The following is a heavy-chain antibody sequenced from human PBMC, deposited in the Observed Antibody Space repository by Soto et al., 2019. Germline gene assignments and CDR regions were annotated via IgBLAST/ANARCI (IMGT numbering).Heavy chain of an antibody. J-gene: IGHJ4*02. CDR3: ARGYRSNFAD. CDR2: INHSGST. D-gene: IGHD6-19*01. V-gene: IGHV4-34*01. Sequence: SETLSLTCAVYGGSFSGYYWSWIRQPPGKGLEWIGEINHSGSTNYNPSLKSRVTISVDTSKNQFSLKLSSVTAADTAIYYCARGYRSNFADWGQGTLVPVAS. CDR1: GGSFSGYY.